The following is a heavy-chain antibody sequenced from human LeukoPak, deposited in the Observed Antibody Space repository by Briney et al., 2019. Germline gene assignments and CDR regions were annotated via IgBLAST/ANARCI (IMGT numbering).Heavy chain of an antibody. CDR2: IRTTGITV. Sequence: VGSLRRSPAQTGVTCSSDTRNRVRPAPWTGRYWVSFIRTTGITVYDAESVKSRFTIFRDYAKNSLYLQINSLRDEDTAVYYCAKSYRVGATAHDAFDIWGQGTTVTVSS. V-gene: IGHV3-48*02. CDR3: AKSYRVGATAHDAFDI. CDR1: GVTCSSDT. J-gene: IGHJ3*02. D-gene: IGHD1-26*01.